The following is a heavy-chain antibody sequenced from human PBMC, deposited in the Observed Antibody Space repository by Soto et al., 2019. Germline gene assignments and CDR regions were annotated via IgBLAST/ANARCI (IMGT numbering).Heavy chain of an antibody. CDR1: GGSISSDY. Sequence: NPSETLSLTCTFSGGSISSDYWSWVLQPPEKGLEWIGNIHHSGSTYYNPSLKSRVTISVDTSKSQFSLSLSSVTAADTAVYYCARRHRLDSDRGGYYYYGFDVWGQGTTVTVSS. CDR2: IHHSGST. J-gene: IGHJ6*02. CDR3: ARRHRLDSDRGGYYYYGFDV. D-gene: IGHD2-15*01. V-gene: IGHV4-59*08.